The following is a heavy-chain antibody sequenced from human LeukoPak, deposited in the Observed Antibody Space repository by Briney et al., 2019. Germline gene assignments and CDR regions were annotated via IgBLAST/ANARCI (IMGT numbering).Heavy chain of an antibody. Sequence: GGSLRLSCAASGFTFSDYYMSRIRQAPGKGLEWVSYISSSGSTIYYADSVKGRFTISRDNAKNSLYLQMNSLRAEDTAVYYCARDDAIFGVVTPRYYGMDVWGQGTTVTVSS. V-gene: IGHV3-11*01. CDR3: ARDDAIFGVVTPRYYGMDV. CDR1: GFTFSDYY. CDR2: ISSSGSTI. D-gene: IGHD3-3*01. J-gene: IGHJ6*02.